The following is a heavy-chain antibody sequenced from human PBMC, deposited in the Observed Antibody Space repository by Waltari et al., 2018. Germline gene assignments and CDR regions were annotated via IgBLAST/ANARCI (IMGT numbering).Heavy chain of an antibody. D-gene: IGHD2-15*01. V-gene: IGHV1-24*01. CDR2: FDPEDGET. CDR1: GYTLTEFS. Sequence: QVQLVQSGAEVKKPGASVQVSCKVSGYTLTEFSMHWVRPAPGKGLEWMGGFDPEDGETIYAQKFQGRVTMTEDTSTDTAYMELSSLRSEDTAVYYCATDLLCSGGSCYLTWGQGTLVTVSS. J-gene: IGHJ5*02. CDR3: ATDLLCSGGSCYLT.